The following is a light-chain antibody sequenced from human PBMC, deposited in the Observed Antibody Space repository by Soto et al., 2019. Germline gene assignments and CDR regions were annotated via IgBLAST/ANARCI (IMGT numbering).Light chain of an antibody. CDR2: DAS. CDR1: QTVSSY. J-gene: IGKJ5*01. CDR3: QHRMNWPLT. Sequence: IRLTECPATLSLSPGERATLSCRASQTVSSYLLWYQQKPGQAPRLLIYDASNRASGTPARFSGSGSETDFTLTISSLEPEDFAVYYCQHRMNWPLTFGQGTRLEIK. V-gene: IGKV3-11*01.